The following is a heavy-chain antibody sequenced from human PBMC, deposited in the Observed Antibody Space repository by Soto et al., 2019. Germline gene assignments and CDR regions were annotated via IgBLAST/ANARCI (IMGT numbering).Heavy chain of an antibody. CDR3: ARRVCSGGSCPG. Sequence: GGSLRLSCAASGFTFSSYSMNWVRQAPGKGLEWVSSISSSSSYIYYADSVKGRFTISRDNAKNSLYLQMNSLRAEDTAVYYCARRVCSGGSCPGWGKGTTVTGSS. CDR2: ISSSSSYI. CDR1: GFTFSSYS. J-gene: IGHJ6*04. D-gene: IGHD2-15*01. V-gene: IGHV3-21*01.